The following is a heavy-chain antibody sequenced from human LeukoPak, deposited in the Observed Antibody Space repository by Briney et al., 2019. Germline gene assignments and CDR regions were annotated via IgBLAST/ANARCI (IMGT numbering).Heavy chain of an antibody. D-gene: IGHD6-13*01. CDR2: IKQDGGEK. CDR1: GFTLSSYW. CDR3: ARDGTAAGLYFDL. Sequence: GGSLRLSCSVSGFTLSSYWMNWVRQAPGKGLEWVASIKQDGGEKSYVDSVKGRFPISRDNAKNSLYLQMSTLRAEDTAVYYCARDGTAAGLYFDLWGQGTLVTVSS. J-gene: IGHJ4*01. V-gene: IGHV3-7*01.